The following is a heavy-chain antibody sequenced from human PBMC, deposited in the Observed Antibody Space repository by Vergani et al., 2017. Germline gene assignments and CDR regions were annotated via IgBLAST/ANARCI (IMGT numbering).Heavy chain of an antibody. CDR3: ARDLRLLYNRFDP. CDR2: TWYDGNNK. D-gene: IGHD1-14*01. Sequence: QVQLVESGGGVVQPGRSLRLSCAASGFTFNQYRMHWVRQAPGKGLEWVAVTWYDGNNKQYADSVKGRFTISRDNPKSTMYLQMNSLRDEDTGVYYCARDLRLLYNRFDPWGQGTLVTVSS. CDR1: GFTFNQYR. V-gene: IGHV3-33*01. J-gene: IGHJ5*02.